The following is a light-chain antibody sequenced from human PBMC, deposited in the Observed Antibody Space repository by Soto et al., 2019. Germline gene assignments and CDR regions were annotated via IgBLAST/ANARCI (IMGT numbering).Light chain of an antibody. CDR1: QGISSY. CDR3: QQLNSYPIT. Sequence: IQLTQAPSFLSASIGDRVTITCLARQGISSYLAWSQQKPGKAPKLLIYAASTLQSGVPSRFSGSGSGTEFTLTISSLQPEDFATYYCQQLNSYPITFGQGTRLEIK. J-gene: IGKJ5*01. V-gene: IGKV1-9*01. CDR2: AAS.